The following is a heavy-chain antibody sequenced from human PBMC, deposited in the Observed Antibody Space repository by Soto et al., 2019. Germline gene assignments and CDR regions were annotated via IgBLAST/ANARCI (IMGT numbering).Heavy chain of an antibody. Sequence: GGSLRLSCAASGFTFSSYWMHWVRQAPGKGLVWVSRINSDGSSTSYADSVKGRFTISRDNAKNTLYLQMNSLRAEDTAVYYCARASGGSGSYPGYYYYMDVWGKGTTVTVSS. V-gene: IGHV3-74*01. CDR1: GFTFSSYW. CDR3: ARASGGSGSYPGYYYYMDV. D-gene: IGHD3-10*01. CDR2: INSDGSST. J-gene: IGHJ6*03.